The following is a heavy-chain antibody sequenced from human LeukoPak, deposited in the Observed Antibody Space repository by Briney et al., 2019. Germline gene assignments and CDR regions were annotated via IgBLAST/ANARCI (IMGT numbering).Heavy chain of an antibody. V-gene: IGHV3-30*02. D-gene: IGHD3-10*01. CDR3: AGDALWFGEYTLDY. CDR1: GFTFSSYA. CDR2: IRYDGSNK. Sequence: GGSLRLSCAASGFTFSSYAMHWVRQAPGKGLEWVAFIRYDGSNKYYADSVKGRFTISRDNSKNTLYLQMNSLRAEDTAVYYCAGDALWFGEYTLDYWGQGTLVTVSS. J-gene: IGHJ4*02.